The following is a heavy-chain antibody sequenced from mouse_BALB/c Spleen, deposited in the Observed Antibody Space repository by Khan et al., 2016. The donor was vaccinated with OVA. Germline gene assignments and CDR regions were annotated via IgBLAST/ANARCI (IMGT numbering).Heavy chain of an antibody. J-gene: IGHJ2*01. V-gene: IGHV3-2*02. CDR1: GYSITSDYA. CDR3: ARIQGGDFDY. D-gene: IGHD3-2*02. Sequence: EVQLQESGPGLVKPSQSLSLTCTVTGYSITSDYAWNWIRQFPGNKLEWMGYISYSGNTKYNPSLKSRISITRDTPKNQFFLQLNFVTIEDTATYYCARIQGGDFDYWGQGTTLTVSS. CDR2: ISYSGNT.